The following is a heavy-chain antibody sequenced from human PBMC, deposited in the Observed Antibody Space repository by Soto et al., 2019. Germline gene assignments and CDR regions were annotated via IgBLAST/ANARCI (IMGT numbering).Heavy chain of an antibody. D-gene: IGHD2-2*01. J-gene: IGHJ5*02. CDR2: VFHTGST. V-gene: IGHV4-4*02. CDR1: GGSISSDNW. CDR3: ARVRGNQLLGWFDP. Sequence: SETLSLTCAVSGGSISSDNWWTWVRQPPGKGLEWLGEVFHTGSTTYNPSLKNRVTISLDKSKNQFSLKLTSVTAAHTAVYYCARVRGNQLLGWFDPWGQGTLVTVSS.